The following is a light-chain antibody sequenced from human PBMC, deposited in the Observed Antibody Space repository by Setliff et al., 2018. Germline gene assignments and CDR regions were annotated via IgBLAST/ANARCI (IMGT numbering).Light chain of an antibody. Sequence: QSVLTQPASVSGSPEQSITISCTGEFGAYGSAYVSWYQQHLDKAPKLIIYDVNNRPSGISHRFSGSNSANTASLTISGLQAEDEAEYFCASKTGPGTYVFGTGTKVTVL. CDR3: ASKTGPGTYV. V-gene: IGLV2-14*03. CDR2: DVN. J-gene: IGLJ1*01. CDR1: FGAYGSAY.